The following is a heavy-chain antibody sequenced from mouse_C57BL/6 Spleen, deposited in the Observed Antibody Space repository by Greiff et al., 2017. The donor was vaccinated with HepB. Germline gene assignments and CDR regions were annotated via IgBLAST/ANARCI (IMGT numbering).Heavy chain of an antibody. J-gene: IGHJ1*03. CDR3: ARYSGSSGYFDV. V-gene: IGHV1-42*01. Sequence: EVQLQQSGPELVKPGASVKISCKASGYSFTGYYMNWVKQSPEKSLEWIGEINPSTGGTTYNQKFKAKATLTVDKSSSTAYMQLKSLTSEDSAVYYCARYSGSSGYFDVWGTGTTVTVSS. CDR2: INPSTGGT. D-gene: IGHD1-1*01. CDR1: GYSFTGYY.